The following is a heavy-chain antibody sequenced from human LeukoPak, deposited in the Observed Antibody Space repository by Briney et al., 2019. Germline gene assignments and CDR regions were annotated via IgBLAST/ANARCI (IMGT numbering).Heavy chain of an antibody. CDR1: GGSISSYY. D-gene: IGHD2-2*01. CDR2: IYYSGST. Sequence: SETLSLTCTVSGGSISSYYWSWIRQPPGKGLEWIGYIYYSGSTNYNPSLKSRVTISVDTSKNQFSLKLSSVTAADTAVYYCAREGGCSSTSCRDAFDIWGQGTMVTVSS. V-gene: IGHV4-59*12. CDR3: AREGGCSSTSCRDAFDI. J-gene: IGHJ3*02.